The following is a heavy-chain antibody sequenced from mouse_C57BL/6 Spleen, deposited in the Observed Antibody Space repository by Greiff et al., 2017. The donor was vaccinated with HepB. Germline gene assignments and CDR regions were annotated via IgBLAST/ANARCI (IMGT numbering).Heavy chain of an antibody. CDR2: IDPENGDT. Sequence: VQLQQSGAELVRPGASVKLSCTASGFNIKDDYMHWVKQRPEQGLEWIGWIDPENGDTEYASKFQGKATITADTSSNTAYLQLSSLTSEETAVYYCTTGYYGSSYGFFYAMDYWGQGTSVTVSS. D-gene: IGHD1-1*01. CDR3: TTGYYGSSYGFFYAMDY. CDR1: GFNIKDDY. V-gene: IGHV14-4*01. J-gene: IGHJ4*01.